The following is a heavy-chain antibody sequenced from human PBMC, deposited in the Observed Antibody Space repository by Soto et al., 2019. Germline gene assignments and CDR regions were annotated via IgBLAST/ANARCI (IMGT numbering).Heavy chain of an antibody. CDR2: IYYSGST. J-gene: IGHJ6*02. CDR3: ARDLWGYCGTDCYPLDV. D-gene: IGHD2-21*02. Sequence: TSETLSLTCAVSGYSISSSNWWGWIRQPPGKGLEWIGYIYYSGSTYYNPSLKSRVTMSVDTSKNQFSLKLSSVTAVDTAVYYCARDLWGYCGTDCYPLDVWGPGTTVTVSS. CDR1: GYSISSSNW. V-gene: IGHV4-28*03.